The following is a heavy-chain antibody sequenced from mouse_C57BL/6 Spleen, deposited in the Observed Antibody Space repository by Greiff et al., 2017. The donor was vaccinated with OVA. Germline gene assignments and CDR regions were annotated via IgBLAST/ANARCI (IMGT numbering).Heavy chain of an antibody. Sequence: QVQLQQPGAELVKPGASVKLSCKASGYTFTSYWMHWVKQRPGQGLEWIGMIHPNSGSTNYNEKFKSKATLTVDKSSSTAYMQLSSLTSEDSAVYCCASGLGLISFGYWGQGTTLTVSS. CDR2: IHPNSGST. J-gene: IGHJ2*01. CDR1: GYTFTSYW. D-gene: IGHD1-1*01. CDR3: ASGLGLISFGY. V-gene: IGHV1-64*01.